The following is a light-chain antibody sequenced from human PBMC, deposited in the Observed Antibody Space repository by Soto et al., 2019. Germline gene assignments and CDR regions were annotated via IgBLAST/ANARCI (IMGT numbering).Light chain of an antibody. CDR2: EVF. V-gene: IGLV2-8*01. CDR3: SSYAGRDSWR. J-gene: IGLJ3*02. CDR1: STDVGEYNY. Sequence: QSDLTQPPSASGSPGQSVTISCTGTSTDVGEYNYVSWYQHHPGKAPKLLIYEVFRRPSGVPDRFSGSKSGNTASLTVSGLQAEDEADYYCSSYAGRDSWRFGGGTKLTVL.